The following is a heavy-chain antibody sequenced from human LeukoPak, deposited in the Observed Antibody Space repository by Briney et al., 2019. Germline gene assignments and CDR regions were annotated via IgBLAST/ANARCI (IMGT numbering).Heavy chain of an antibody. CDR2: IYYSGST. CDR3: ARLVYDSRGYYFDY. J-gene: IGHJ4*02. CDR1: GGSISSSSYY. D-gene: IGHD3-22*01. V-gene: IGHV4-39*01. Sequence: SETLSLTCTVSGGSISSSSYYWGWIRQPPGKGLEWIGSIYYSGSTYYNPSLKSRVTISVDTSKNQFSLKLSSVTAADTAEYYCARLVYDSRGYYFDYWGQGTLVTVSS.